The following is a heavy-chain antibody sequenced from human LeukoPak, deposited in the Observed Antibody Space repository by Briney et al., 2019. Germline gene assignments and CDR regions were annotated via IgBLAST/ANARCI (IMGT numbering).Heavy chain of an antibody. J-gene: IGHJ4*02. CDR1: GGSISSSSYY. V-gene: IGHV4-39*07. CDR3: ARDVVAVAGTAFDY. CDR2: IYYSGST. D-gene: IGHD6-19*01. Sequence: SETLSLTCTVSGGSISSSSYYWGWIRQPPGKGLEWIGSIYYSGSTYYNPSLKSRVTISVDTSKNQFSLKLSSVTAADMAVYYCARDVVAVAGTAFDYWGQGTLVTVSS.